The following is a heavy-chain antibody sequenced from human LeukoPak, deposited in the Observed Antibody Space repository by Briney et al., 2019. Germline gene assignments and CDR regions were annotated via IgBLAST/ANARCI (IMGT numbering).Heavy chain of an antibody. CDR1: GYSLGKNYY. CDR3: ARYDSRGSASTRFDY. D-gene: IGHD3-16*01. CDR2: IYGTGST. V-gene: IGHV4-38-2*01. Sequence: SETLSLTCAVSGYSLGKNYYWGWIREPPGKGLEWIGRIYGTGSTSYNPSLMNRVTMSVDTSKNHFSLKLTSVTAADTAVYYCARYDSRGSASTRFDYWGQGILVTISS. J-gene: IGHJ4*02.